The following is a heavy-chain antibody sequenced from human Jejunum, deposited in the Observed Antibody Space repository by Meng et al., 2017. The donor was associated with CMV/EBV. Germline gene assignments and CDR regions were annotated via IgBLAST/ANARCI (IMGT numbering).Heavy chain of an antibody. V-gene: IGHV1-46*01. CDR1: TFISYS. D-gene: IGHD1-26*01. Sequence: TFISYSMHWVRQAPGQGLEWMAKINPSDAGTTYAQRFQDRLTMTRDTSTNTVYLELGSLKPEDTAVYYCARIRGSYPGDYYNGMDVWGQGTTVTVSS. CDR3: ARIRGSYPGDYYNGMDV. CDR2: INPSDAGT. J-gene: IGHJ6*02.